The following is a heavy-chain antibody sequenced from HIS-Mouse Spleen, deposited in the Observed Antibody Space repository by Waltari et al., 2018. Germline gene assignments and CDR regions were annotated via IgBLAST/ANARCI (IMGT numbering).Heavy chain of an antibody. V-gene: IGHV4-39*07. CDR3: AREIPYSSSWYDWYFDL. CDR2: IYYSGST. J-gene: IGHJ2*01. CDR1: GGSISSSSYY. D-gene: IGHD6-13*01. Sequence: QLQLQESGPGLVKPSETLSLTCTVCGGSISSSSYYWGWIRQPHGKGLEWIGSIYYSGSTYYTPSLKSRVTISVDTSKNQFSLKLSSVTAADTAVYYCAREIPYSSSWYDWYFDLWGRGTLVTVSS.